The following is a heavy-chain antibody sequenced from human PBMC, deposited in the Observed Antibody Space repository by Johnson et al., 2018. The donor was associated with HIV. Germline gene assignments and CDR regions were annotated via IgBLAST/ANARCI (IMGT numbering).Heavy chain of an antibody. D-gene: IGHD1-26*01. CDR1: GFTFTSYA. V-gene: IGHV3-30*04. CDR3: ARDWSWRGSLKGGGAFDI. CDR2: VSYDVSTK. Sequence: QVQLVESGGGVVRPGGSLRLSCAASGFTFTSYAMHWVRQAPGKGLEWVAVVSYDVSTKYYADSVKGRFTISRDNSENTLYLQMNSLRAEDTAVFFCARDWSWRGSLKGGGAFDIWGQGTLVTVSA. J-gene: IGHJ3*02.